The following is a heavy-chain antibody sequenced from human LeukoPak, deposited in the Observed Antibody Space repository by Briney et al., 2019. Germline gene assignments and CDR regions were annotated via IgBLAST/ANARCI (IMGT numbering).Heavy chain of an antibody. J-gene: IGHJ5*02. CDR2: IYYSGST. Sequence: SETLSLTCTVSGGSISSGSYYWSWIRQPPGKGLEWIGYIYYSGSTNYNPSLKSRVTISVDTSKNQFSLKLSSVTAADTAVYYCARGQGGGFDPWGQGTLVTVSS. CDR3: ARGQGGGFDP. D-gene: IGHD1-26*01. V-gene: IGHV4-61*01. CDR1: GGSISSGSYY.